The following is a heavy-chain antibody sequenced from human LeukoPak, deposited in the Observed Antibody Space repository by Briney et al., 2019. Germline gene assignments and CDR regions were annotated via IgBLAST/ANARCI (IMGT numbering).Heavy chain of an antibody. V-gene: IGHV4-4*07. Sequence: PSETLSLTCTVSGGSISSYYWSWIRQPAGKGLEWIGRIYSGGRTNYNPSLKSRVTMSVDSSNNQFSLKLSSVTAADTAVFYCARENTGSYREFDYWGQGTLVTVSS. CDR1: GGSISSYY. CDR3: ARENTGSYREFDY. J-gene: IGHJ4*02. CDR2: IYSGGRT. D-gene: IGHD1-26*01.